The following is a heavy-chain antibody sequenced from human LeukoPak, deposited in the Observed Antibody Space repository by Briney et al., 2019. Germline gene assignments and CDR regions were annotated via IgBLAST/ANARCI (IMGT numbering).Heavy chain of an antibody. CDR3: AKDGYSAYDPYYFDS. J-gene: IGHJ4*02. CDR2: TSGSGGST. V-gene: IGHV3-23*01. Sequence: PGGSLRLSCAASGFTVSRHYMSWVRQTPGKGLEWVSTTSGSGGSTYYADSVKGRFTISRDNSKNTLYLQMNSLRAEDTALYYCAKDGYSAYDPYYFDSWGQGTLVTVSS. CDR1: GFTVSRHY. D-gene: IGHD5-12*01.